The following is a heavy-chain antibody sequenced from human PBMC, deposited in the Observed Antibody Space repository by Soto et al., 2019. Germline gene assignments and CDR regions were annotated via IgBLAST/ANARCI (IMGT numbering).Heavy chain of an antibody. CDR3: ARQWTNYDILTGYFQYYFDY. J-gene: IGHJ4*02. Sequence: GGSLRLSCAALGFTFSSYWMHWVRHAPGKGLVWVSRINSDGSSTSYADSVKGRFTISRDNAKNTLYLQMNSLRAEDTAVYYCARQWTNYDILTGYFQYYFDYWGQGTLVTSPQ. V-gene: IGHV3-74*01. CDR1: GFTFSSYW. CDR2: INSDGSST. D-gene: IGHD3-9*01.